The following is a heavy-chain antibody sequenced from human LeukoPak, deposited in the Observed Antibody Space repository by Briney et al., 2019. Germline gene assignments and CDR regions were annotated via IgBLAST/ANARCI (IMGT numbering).Heavy chain of an antibody. CDR2: IKSKTDGGTT. V-gene: IGHV3-15*01. Sequence: PGGSLRLSCAASGFIFSNAWMSWVRQAPGKGLEWVGRIKSKTDGGTTDYAAPVKGRFTISRDDSKNTLYLQMNSLKTEDTAVYYCTTDDDYVWGSYRYWGQGTLVTVSS. J-gene: IGHJ4*02. CDR3: TTDDDYVWGSYRY. D-gene: IGHD3-16*02. CDR1: GFIFSNAW.